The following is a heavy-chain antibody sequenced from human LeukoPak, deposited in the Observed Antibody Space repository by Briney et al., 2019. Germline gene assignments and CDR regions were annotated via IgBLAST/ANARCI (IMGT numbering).Heavy chain of an antibody. V-gene: IGHV4-38-2*02. CDR2: IYHSGST. CDR3: ARQKGYYYYYYMDV. Sequence: SETLSLTCTVSGYSLSSGFFCDWIRQPPGKGLEWIGTIYHSGSTYYNPSLKSRVTISVDTSKNQFSLKLSSVTAADTAVYYCARQKGYYYYYYMDVWGKGTTVTVSS. CDR1: GYSLSSGFF. J-gene: IGHJ6*03.